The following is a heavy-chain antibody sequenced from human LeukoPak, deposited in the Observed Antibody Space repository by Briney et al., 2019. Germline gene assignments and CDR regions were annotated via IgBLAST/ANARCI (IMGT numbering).Heavy chain of an antibody. CDR2: IYYNGKT. CDR3: ARRFGSGSHTEWFDP. V-gene: IGHV4-30-4*01. J-gene: IGHJ5*02. CDR1: GSSISSGDYH. D-gene: IGHD3-10*01. Sequence: SETLSLTCTVSGSSISSGDYHWSWFRQPPGKGLEWIGYIYYNGKTYYNSSLKSRLTISLDTSKNQFSLKLTSVTAADTAVYYCARRFGSGSHTEWFDPWGQGSLVTVSS.